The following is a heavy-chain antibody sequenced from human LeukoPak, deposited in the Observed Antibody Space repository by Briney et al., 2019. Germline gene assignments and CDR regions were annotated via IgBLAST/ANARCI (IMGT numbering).Heavy chain of an antibody. CDR2: INSDGSST. Sequence: PGGSLRLSCAAAGFTFSSYWMHWVRQAPGKGLVWVSRINSDGSSTSYADSVKGRFTISRDNAKNTLYLQMNSLRAEDTAVYYCARDRPDYGDPLDYWGQGTLVTVSS. V-gene: IGHV3-74*01. CDR1: GFTFSSYW. CDR3: ARDRPDYGDPLDY. J-gene: IGHJ4*02. D-gene: IGHD4-17*01.